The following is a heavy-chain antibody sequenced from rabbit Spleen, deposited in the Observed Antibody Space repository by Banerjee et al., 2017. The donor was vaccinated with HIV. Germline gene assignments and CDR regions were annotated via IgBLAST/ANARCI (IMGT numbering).Heavy chain of an antibody. D-gene: IGHD1-1*01. CDR1: GFSFSSGYY. CDR3: ASGYSDVYLTL. J-gene: IGHJ4*01. CDR2: IGTGSGST. V-gene: IGHV1S45*01. Sequence: QEQLVESGGGLVRPGASLTLTCKASGFSFSSGYYISWVRQAPGKGLEWIGCIGTGSGSTYYASWAKGRFTISKTSSTTVTLQMTSLTAADTATYFCASGYSDVYLTLWGPGTLVTVS.